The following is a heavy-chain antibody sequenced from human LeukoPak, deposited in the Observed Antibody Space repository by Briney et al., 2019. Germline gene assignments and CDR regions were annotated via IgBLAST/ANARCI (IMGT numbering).Heavy chain of an antibody. V-gene: IGHV3-23*01. D-gene: IGHD5-12*01. Sequence: GRSLRLSCTASGFTFSSYALNWVRQAPGKGLEWVSSNSNSGDSTYYADSVKGRFTISRDNSKNTLYLEMISLRAEDTAVYYCAPDPNKWLRNYWGQGALVTVSS. CDR3: APDPNKWLRNY. CDR1: GFTFSSYA. J-gene: IGHJ4*02. CDR2: NSNSGDST.